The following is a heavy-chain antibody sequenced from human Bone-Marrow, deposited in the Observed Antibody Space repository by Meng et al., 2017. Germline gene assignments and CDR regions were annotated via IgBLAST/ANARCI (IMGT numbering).Heavy chain of an antibody. D-gene: IGHD6-19*01. V-gene: IGHV4-59*01. J-gene: IGHJ4*02. CDR3: ARVDSGWDYYFDY. CDR2: IYYSGST. Sequence: SETLSLTCTVSGGSISSYYWSWIRQPPGKGLEWIGNIYYSGSTNYNPSLKSRVTISVDTSKNQFSLKLSSVTAADTAVYYCARVDSGWDYYFDYWGQGTLVTVSS. CDR1: GGSISSYY.